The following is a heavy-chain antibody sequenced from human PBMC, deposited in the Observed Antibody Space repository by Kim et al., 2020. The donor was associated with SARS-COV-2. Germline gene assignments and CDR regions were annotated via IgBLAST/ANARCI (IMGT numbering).Heavy chain of an antibody. D-gene: IGHD2-15*01. Sequence: GGSLRLSCAVSGFTISTSWMSWVRLAPGKRLEWISTISPDGDATYNVDSVRGRFTMSRDSAKASLYLQMNSLTAEDTALYHCATLPYNYFDNWGQGALVT. V-gene: IGHV3-7*03. CDR3: ATLPYNYFDN. CDR1: GFTISTSW. CDR2: ISPDGDAT. J-gene: IGHJ4*02.